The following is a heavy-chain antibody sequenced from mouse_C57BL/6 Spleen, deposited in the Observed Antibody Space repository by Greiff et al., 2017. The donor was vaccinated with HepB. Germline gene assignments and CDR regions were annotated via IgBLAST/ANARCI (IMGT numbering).Heavy chain of an antibody. CDR2: IYPGSGNT. Sequence: QVQLQQSGAELVRPGASVKLSCKASGYTFTDYYINWVKQRPGQGLEWIARIYPGSGNTYYNEKFKGKATLTAEKSSSTAYMQLSSLTSEDSAVYFCARGITTVERAFDYWGQGTTLTVSS. CDR3: ARGITTVERAFDY. D-gene: IGHD1-1*01. CDR1: GYTFTDYY. J-gene: IGHJ2*01. V-gene: IGHV1-76*01.